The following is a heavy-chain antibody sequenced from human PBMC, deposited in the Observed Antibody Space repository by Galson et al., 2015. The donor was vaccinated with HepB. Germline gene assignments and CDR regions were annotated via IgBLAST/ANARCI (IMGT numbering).Heavy chain of an antibody. V-gene: IGHV3-30-3*01. J-gene: IGHJ4*02. Sequence: SLRLSSAASGFTFSSYAMHWVRQAPGKGLEWVSVISFDGSNKYYADSVKGRLTISRDNSKNTLYLQMNSLRAEDTAVYYCARGWGVATSHFDYWGQGTLVTVSS. CDR2: ISFDGSNK. CDR3: ARGWGVATSHFDY. CDR1: GFTFSSYA. D-gene: IGHD2-8*01.